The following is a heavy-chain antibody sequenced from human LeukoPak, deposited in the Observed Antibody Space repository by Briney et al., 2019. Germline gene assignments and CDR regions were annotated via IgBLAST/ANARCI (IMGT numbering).Heavy chain of an antibody. CDR1: EFTFSTYS. CDR2: ISSGSTYI. J-gene: IGHJ4*02. V-gene: IGHV3-21*01. Sequence: GGSLRLSCAASEFTFSTYSMNWVRQAPGKGLEWVSSISSGSTYIYYADSVKGRFTISRDNAKKSLYLEMNSLRAEDTAVYYCAKDSHSWSRDYWGQGTLVTVSS. D-gene: IGHD6-13*01. CDR3: AKDSHSWSRDY.